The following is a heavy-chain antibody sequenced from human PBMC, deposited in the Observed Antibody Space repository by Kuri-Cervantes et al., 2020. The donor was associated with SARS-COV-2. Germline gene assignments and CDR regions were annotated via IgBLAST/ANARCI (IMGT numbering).Heavy chain of an antibody. CDR3: ARAEGGGNYYYYYGVDV. Sequence: SETLSLTCTVSGGSISSYYWSWIRQPPGKGLEWIGYIYYSGSTNYNPSLKSRVTISVDTSKNQFSLKLSSVTAADTAVYYCARAEGGGNYYYYYGVDVWGQGTTVTVSS. CDR1: GGSISSYY. CDR2: IYYSGST. V-gene: IGHV4-59*01. J-gene: IGHJ6*02. D-gene: IGHD3-10*01.